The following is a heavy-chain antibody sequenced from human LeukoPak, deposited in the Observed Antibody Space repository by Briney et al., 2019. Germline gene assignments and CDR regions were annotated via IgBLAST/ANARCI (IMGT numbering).Heavy chain of an antibody. V-gene: IGHV3-23*01. CDR2: ISGSGGST. D-gene: IGHD3-22*01. CDR1: GFTFSSYA. CDR3: AKAGRALLHFDY. Sequence: GGSLRLSCAASGFTFSSYAMSWVRQAPGKGLEWVSAISGSGGSTYYADSVKGRFTIPRDNSKNTLYLQMNSLRAEDTAVYYCAKAGRALLHFDYWGQGTLVTVSS. J-gene: IGHJ4*02.